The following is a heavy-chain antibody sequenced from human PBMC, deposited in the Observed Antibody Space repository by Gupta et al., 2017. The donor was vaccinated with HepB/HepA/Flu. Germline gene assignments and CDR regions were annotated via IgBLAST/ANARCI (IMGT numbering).Heavy chain of an antibody. CDR1: GYTFTSYY. D-gene: IGHD6-19*01. V-gene: IGHV1-46*01. J-gene: IGHJ4*02. CDR3: ARVGTESLGGIAVAGTGDY. Sequence: QVPLVQSGAEVKKPGASVKVSCKASGYTFTSYYMHWVRQAPGQGLEWMGIINPSGGSTSYAQKFQGRVTMTRDTSTSTVYMELSSLRSEDTAVYYCARVGTESLGGIAVAGTGDYWGQGTLVTVSS. CDR2: INPSGGST.